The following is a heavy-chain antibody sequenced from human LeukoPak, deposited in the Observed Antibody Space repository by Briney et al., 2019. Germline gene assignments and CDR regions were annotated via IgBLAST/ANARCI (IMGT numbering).Heavy chain of an antibody. V-gene: IGHV4-59*01. D-gene: IGHD2-2*01. CDR3: GTDDCSSTSYYCHP. CDR1: GGSISSYY. CDR2: IYYSGST. Sequence: SETLSLTCTVSGGSISSYYWSWIRQPPGKGLEWIGYIYYSGSTNYNPSLKSRVTISVDTSKNQFSLKLSSVTAGAKHVYYSGTDDCSSTSYYCHPWGQGTLVTVSS. J-gene: IGHJ5*02.